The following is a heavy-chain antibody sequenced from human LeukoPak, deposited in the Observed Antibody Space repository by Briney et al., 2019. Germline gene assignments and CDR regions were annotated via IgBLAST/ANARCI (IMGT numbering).Heavy chain of an antibody. CDR3: ARDDSGHEENLSY. CDR1: GFTFSSYA. Sequence: PGGSLRLSCAASGFTFSSYAMHWVRQAPGKGLEWVAVISYDGSNKYYADSVKGRFTISRDNSKNTLYLQMNSLRAEDTAVYYCARDDSGHEENLSYWGQGTLVTVSS. V-gene: IGHV3-30*04. D-gene: IGHD5-12*01. CDR2: ISYDGSNK. J-gene: IGHJ4*02.